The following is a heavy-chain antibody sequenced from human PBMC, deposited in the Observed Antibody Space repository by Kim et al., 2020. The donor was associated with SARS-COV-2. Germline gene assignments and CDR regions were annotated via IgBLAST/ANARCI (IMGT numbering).Heavy chain of an antibody. V-gene: IGHV3-48*03. J-gene: IGHJ6*02. D-gene: IGHD6-19*01. Sequence: RFTISRDNAKNSMYLQMNSLRAEDTAVYYCARDRGTSGWRSAYYYYGMDVWGQGTTVTVSS. CDR3: ARDRGTSGWRSAYYYYGMDV.